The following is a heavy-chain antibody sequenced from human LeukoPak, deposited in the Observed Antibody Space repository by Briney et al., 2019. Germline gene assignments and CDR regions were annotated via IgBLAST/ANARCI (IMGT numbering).Heavy chain of an antibody. CDR3: ARLYYYDSSGYYWGTFDY. CDR1: GDSTTAYY. J-gene: IGHJ4*02. D-gene: IGHD3-22*01. Sequence: SETLSLTCTVSGDSTTAYYWSWIRRPPGKGLEWIGDIYYSGSTNYNPSLKSRVTMSVDTSKNQFSLKLSSVTAADTAIYYCARLYYYDSSGYYWGTFDYWGQGTLVTVSS. V-gene: IGHV4-59*12. CDR2: IYYSGST.